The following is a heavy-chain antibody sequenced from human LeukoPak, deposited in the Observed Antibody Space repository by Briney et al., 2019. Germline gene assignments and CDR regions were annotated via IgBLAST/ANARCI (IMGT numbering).Heavy chain of an antibody. CDR1: GFTFGGYA. Sequence: PGRSLRLSCTASGFTFGGYAMSWVRQAPGKGLEWVGFIRSKAYGGTTEYAASVKGRFTISRDDSKSIAYLQMNSLKTEDTAVYYCTREEVVVAATRHYYYYYGMDVWGQGTTVTVSS. CDR3: TREEVVVAATRHYYYYYGMDV. V-gene: IGHV3-49*04. CDR2: IRSKAYGGTT. J-gene: IGHJ6*02. D-gene: IGHD2-15*01.